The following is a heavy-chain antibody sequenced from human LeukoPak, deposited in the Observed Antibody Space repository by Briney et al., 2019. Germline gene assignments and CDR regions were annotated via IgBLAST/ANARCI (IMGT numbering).Heavy chain of an antibody. CDR1: GYTFTGYY. CDR2: INPNSGGT. V-gene: IGHV1-2*02. Sequence: ASVKVPCKASGYTFTGYYMHWVRQAPGQGLEWMGWINPNSGGTNYAQKFQGRVTMTRDTSNSTAYMELSRLRSDDTAVYYCARERYSSGWNDAFDIWGQGTMVTVSS. D-gene: IGHD6-19*01. CDR3: ARERYSSGWNDAFDI. J-gene: IGHJ3*02.